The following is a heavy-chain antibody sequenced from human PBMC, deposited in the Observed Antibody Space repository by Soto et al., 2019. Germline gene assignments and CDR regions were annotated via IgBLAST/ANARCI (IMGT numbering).Heavy chain of an antibody. CDR2: INHSGIT. V-gene: IGHV4-34*01. Sequence: SETLSLTCAVYGGSFSGYYLSWIRQPPGKGLEWLGEINHSGITDYNPSLKSRITISIDTSKKQFSLKLNSVTAADTAVYYCAIGPRMWLAGGGYWGQGTQVTVYS. J-gene: IGHJ4*02. D-gene: IGHD6-19*01. CDR3: AIGPRMWLAGGGY. CDR1: GGSFSGYY.